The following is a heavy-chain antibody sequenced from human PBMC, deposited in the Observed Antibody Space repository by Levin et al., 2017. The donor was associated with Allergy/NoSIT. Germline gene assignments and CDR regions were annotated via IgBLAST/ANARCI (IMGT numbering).Heavy chain of an antibody. Sequence: GGSLRLSCKGSGYSFTSYWIGWVRQMPGKGLEWMGIIYPGDSDTRYSPSFQGQVTISADKSISTAYLQWSSLKASDTAMYYCARGASGPMIVVEPVWENWGQGTLVTVSS. D-gene: IGHD3-22*01. J-gene: IGHJ4*02. V-gene: IGHV5-51*01. CDR3: ARGASGPMIVVEPVWEN. CDR2: IYPGDSDT. CDR1: GYSFTSYW.